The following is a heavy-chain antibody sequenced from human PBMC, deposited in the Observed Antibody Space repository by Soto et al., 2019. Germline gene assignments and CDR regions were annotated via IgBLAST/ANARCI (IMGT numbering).Heavy chain of an antibody. Sequence: PGGSLRLSCAASGFTFSSYAMSWVRQAPGKGLEWVSAISGSGGSTYYADSVKGRFTISRDNSKNTLYLQMTSLRAEDTAVYYCAKAFNWAPEMNAFDIWGQGTMVTVSS. CDR1: GFTFSSYA. D-gene: IGHD7-27*01. CDR2: ISGSGGST. J-gene: IGHJ3*02. V-gene: IGHV3-23*01. CDR3: AKAFNWAPEMNAFDI.